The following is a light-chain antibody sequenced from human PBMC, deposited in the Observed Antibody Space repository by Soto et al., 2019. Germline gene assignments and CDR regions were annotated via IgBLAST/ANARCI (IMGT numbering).Light chain of an antibody. J-gene: IGKJ1*01. CDR2: VAS. CDR3: HQANSFPWT. CDR1: QGISRW. V-gene: IGKV1-12*01. Sequence: DIQMTQSPSSVSASVGDRVTITCRASQGISRWLAWYQQKPGKAPQLLSYVASSLQIGVPSRFSGSGSGTDFTLTISSRQPEDFATYYCHQANSFPWTFGQGTKVEI.